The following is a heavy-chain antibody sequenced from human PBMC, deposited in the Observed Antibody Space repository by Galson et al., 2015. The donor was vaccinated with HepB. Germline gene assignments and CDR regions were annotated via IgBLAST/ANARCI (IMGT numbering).Heavy chain of an antibody. D-gene: IGHD4-11*01. CDR2: ITWNSDSV. J-gene: IGHJ6*03. V-gene: IGHV3-9*01. Sequence: SLRLSCAASGFNFNDYAMHWVRQVPGKGLEWVAGITWNSDSVGYAVSVMGRFSISRDDAKNSLYLQMNSLRTEDTALYYCAKTVTRGGYYFYSTDVWGKGTTVTVSS. CDR3: AKTVTRGGYYFYSTDV. CDR1: GFNFNDYA.